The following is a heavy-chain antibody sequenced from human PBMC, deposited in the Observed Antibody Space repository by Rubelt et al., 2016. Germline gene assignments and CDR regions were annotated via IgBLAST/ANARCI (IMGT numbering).Heavy chain of an antibody. CDR1: GFTFSSYS. Sequence: EVQLVESGGGLVKPGGSLRLSCAASGFTFSSYSMNWVRQAPGKGLEWVSAIGSNAISTFDADSVKGRFIISRANSKNPLYLQMNTLRAEDTAIYYCATSTQELLGAFEIWGRGTMVTVSS. V-gene: IGHV3-23*04. CDR3: ATSTQELLGAFEI. D-gene: IGHD4-11*01. CDR2: IGSNAIST. J-gene: IGHJ3*02.